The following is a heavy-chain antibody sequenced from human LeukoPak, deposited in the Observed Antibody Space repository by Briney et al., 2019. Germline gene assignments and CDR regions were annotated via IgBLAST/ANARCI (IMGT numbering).Heavy chain of an antibody. CDR3: ATWSSSWSAFDL. Sequence: GASVTVSCKASGYTFTGYYMHWVGQAPGQGLEGMGWINPKSGGTNYEQKFQGRVTMTRDTSITTAYMELSRLRSDDTAVYYCATWSSSWSAFDLWGQGTMVAVSS. V-gene: IGHV1-2*02. J-gene: IGHJ3*01. CDR1: GYTFTGYY. D-gene: IGHD6-13*01. CDR2: INPKSGGT.